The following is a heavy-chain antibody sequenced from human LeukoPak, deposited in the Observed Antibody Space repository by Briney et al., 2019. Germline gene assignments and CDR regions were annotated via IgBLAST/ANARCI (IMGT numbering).Heavy chain of an antibody. CDR1: GFTFSSYG. CDR2: ISYDGSNK. J-gene: IGHJ6*02. CDR3: AKDLSRFYYYYGMDV. V-gene: IGHV3-30*18. Sequence: GRSLRLSCAASGFTFSSYGMHWVRQAPGKGLEWVAVISYDGSNKYYADSVKGRFTISRDNSKNTLYLQMNSLRAEDTAVYYCAKDLSRFYYYYGMDVWGQGTTVTVSS.